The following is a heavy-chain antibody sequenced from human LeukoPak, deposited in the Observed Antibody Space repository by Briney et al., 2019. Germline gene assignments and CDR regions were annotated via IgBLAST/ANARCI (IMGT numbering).Heavy chain of an antibody. Sequence: SETLSLTCTVSGGSISSYYWSWIRQPPGKGLEWIGYIYYSGSTIYNPSLKSRVTISVDTSKNQFSLKLSSVTAADTAVYYCARMPPPPTAMDYYYYMDVWGKGTTVTVSS. CDR2: IYYSGST. D-gene: IGHD2-2*01. CDR3: ARMPPPPTAMDYYYYMDV. J-gene: IGHJ6*03. V-gene: IGHV4-59*01. CDR1: GGSISSYY.